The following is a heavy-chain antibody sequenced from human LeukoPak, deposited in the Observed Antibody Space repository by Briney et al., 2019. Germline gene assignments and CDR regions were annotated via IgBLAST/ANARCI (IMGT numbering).Heavy chain of an antibody. CDR1: GGTFSGYY. V-gene: IGHV4-34*01. CDR3: ARVRLGFDP. Sequence: SETLSLTCAVYGGTFSGYYWSWIRQPPGKGLEWIGEINHSGSTNYNPSLKSRVTISVDTSKNQFSLKLSSVTAADTAVYYCARVRLGFDPWGQGTLVTVSS. CDR2: INHSGST. J-gene: IGHJ5*02. D-gene: IGHD6-25*01.